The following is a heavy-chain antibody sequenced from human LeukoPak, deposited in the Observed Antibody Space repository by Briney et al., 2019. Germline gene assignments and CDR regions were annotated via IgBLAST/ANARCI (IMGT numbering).Heavy chain of an antibody. D-gene: IGHD3-9*01. J-gene: IGHJ6*02. CDR3: ARDGLRNDILTGYYYYYYGMDV. CDR1: GFTFSSYE. Sequence: GSLRLSCAASGFTFSSYEMNWVRQAPGKGLEWVSYISSSGSTIYYADSVKGRFTISRDNAKNSLYLQMNSLRAEDTAVYYCARDGLRNDILTGYYYYYYGMDVWGQGTTVTVSS. CDR2: ISSSGSTI. V-gene: IGHV3-48*03.